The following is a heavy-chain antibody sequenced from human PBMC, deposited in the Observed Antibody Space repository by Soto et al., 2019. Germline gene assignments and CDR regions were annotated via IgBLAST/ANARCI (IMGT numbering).Heavy chain of an antibody. CDR3: ARAPKVSGSSQTRPDF. D-gene: IGHD6-6*01. J-gene: IGHJ4*02. Sequence: LSLTCSIYIGSFSGYYWSWIRQPPGKGLEWIGEISQSGNTNYSPSLKSRVSISIDTSKKQFSLNLASVSAADTAVYSCARAPKVSGSSQTRPDFWGQGTLVTVSS. CDR2: ISQSGNT. CDR1: IGSFSGYY. V-gene: IGHV4-34*01.